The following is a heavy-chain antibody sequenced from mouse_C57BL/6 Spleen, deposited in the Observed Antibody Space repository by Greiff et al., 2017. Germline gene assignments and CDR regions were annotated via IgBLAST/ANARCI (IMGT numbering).Heavy chain of an antibody. CDR1: GYTFTDYY. V-gene: IGHV1-19*01. CDR2: INPYNGGT. D-gene: IGHD2-1*01. J-gene: IGHJ4*01. Sequence: VQLQQSGPVLVKPGASVKMSCKASGYTFTDYYMNWVKQSPGKSLEWIGVINPYNGGTSYNQKFKGKATLTVDKSSSTAYMELNSLTSEDSAVYYCAREGNGNLYYYAMDYWGQGTSVTVSS. CDR3: AREGNGNLYYYAMDY.